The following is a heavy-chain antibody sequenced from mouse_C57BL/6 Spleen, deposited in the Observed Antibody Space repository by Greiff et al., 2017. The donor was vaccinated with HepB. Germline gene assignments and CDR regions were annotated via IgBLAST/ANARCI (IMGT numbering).Heavy chain of an antibody. CDR1: GYAFSSYW. CDR2: IYPGDGDT. D-gene: IGHD2-3*01. J-gene: IGHJ2*01. V-gene: IGHV1-80*01. CDR3: ARDDDGYPFDY. Sequence: QVQLQQSGAELVKPGASVKISCKASGYAFSSYWMNWVKQRPGKGLEWIGQIYPGDGDTNYNGKFKGKATLTADKSSSTAYMQLSSLTSEDSAVYFCARDDDGYPFDYWGQGTTLTVSS.